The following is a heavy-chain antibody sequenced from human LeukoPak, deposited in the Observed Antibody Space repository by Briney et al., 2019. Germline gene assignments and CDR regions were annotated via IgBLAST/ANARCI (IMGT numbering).Heavy chain of an antibody. CDR1: SRSIRTYY. CDR3: ASTSIHGYSSY. V-gene: IGHV4-59*01. D-gene: IGHD5-24*01. Sequence: KASETLPLTCTVSSRSIRTYYSSWIRHPPRKRLEWFEYIYYSGSIKYNPSLKSRVTISLDTSKNQFSLNMRSVTAADTAVYYCASTSIHGYSSYWGQGSLVTVSS. CDR2: IYYSGSI. J-gene: IGHJ4*02.